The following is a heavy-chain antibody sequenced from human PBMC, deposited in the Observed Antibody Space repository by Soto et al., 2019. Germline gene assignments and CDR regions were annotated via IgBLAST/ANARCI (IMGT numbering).Heavy chain of an antibody. V-gene: IGHV4-39*01. CDR2: IFYSGRT. CDR3: ARHITTADVGVWFYP. J-gene: IGHJ5*02. D-gene: IGHD6-13*01. Sequence: QLQLQESGPGLVKASEPLSLTCNVSVCCISSRRSYWAWIRQRPGKGLEWIANIFYSGRTYYNPTLSSLITVSVHSSQSRFSLKLRAVTAANSAVDYCARHITTADVGVWFYPWGKGTLGTFSS. CDR1: VCCISSRRSY.